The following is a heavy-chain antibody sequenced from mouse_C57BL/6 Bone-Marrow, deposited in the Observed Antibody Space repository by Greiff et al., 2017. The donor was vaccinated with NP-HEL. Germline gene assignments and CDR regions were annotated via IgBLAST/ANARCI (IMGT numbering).Heavy chain of an antibody. CDR3: AREGYYGSSPYWYFDV. CDR2: IYPGRGNT. J-gene: IGHJ1*03. V-gene: IGHV1-66*01. D-gene: IGHD1-1*01. Sequence: QVQLQQSGPELVKPGASVKISCKASGYSFTSYYIHWVKQRPGQGLEWIGWIYPGRGNTKYNEKFKGKATLTADTSSSTAYMQLSSLTSEDSAVYYCAREGYYGSSPYWYFDVWGTGTTVTVSS. CDR1: GYSFTSYY.